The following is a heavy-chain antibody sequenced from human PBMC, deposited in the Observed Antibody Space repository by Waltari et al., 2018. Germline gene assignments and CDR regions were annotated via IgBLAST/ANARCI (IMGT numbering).Heavy chain of an antibody. J-gene: IGHJ4*02. CDR3: VPMGASRLTLTG. CDR1: GFPFSTYG. V-gene: IGHV3-48*01. CDR2: ISGGGSPI. D-gene: IGHD3-9*01. Sequence: VQLVVSGGGLVQPGGSLRISCAASGFPFSTYGMIWVRQAPGKGLEWVSHISGGGSPIYYADSVKGRFTISRDNAKNSLYLQMNSLRVEDTAVYYCVPMGASRLTLTGWGQGTLVTVSS.